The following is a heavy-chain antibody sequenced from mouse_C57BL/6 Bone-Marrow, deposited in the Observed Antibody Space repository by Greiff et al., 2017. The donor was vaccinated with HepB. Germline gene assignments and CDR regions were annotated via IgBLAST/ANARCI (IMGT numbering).Heavy chain of an antibody. D-gene: IGHD1-1*01. Sequence: EVQGVESGGGLVQPGGPLKLSCAASGFTFSDYYMYWVRQTPEKRLEWVAYISNGGGSTYYPDTVKGRFTISRDNAKNTLYLQMSRLKSEDTAMYYCARDYGSSYVDYWGQGTTLTVSS. CDR3: ARDYGSSYVDY. CDR1: GFTFSDYY. V-gene: IGHV5-12*01. CDR2: ISNGGGST. J-gene: IGHJ2*01.